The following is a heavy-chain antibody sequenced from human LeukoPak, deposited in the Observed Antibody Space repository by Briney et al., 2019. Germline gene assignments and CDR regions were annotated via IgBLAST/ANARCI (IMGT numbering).Heavy chain of an antibody. Sequence: ASVKVSCKASGYTFTGYYMHWVRQAPGQGLEWMGWISAYNGNTNYAQKLQGRVTMTTDTSTSTAYMELRSLRSDDTAVYYCARSGSTRHNWFDPWGQGTLVTVSS. CDR3: ARSGSTRHNWFDP. J-gene: IGHJ5*02. CDR2: ISAYNGNT. CDR1: GYTFTGYY. D-gene: IGHD1-26*01. V-gene: IGHV1-18*04.